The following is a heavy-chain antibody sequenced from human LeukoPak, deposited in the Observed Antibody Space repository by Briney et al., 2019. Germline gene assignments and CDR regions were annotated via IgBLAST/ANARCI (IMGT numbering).Heavy chain of an antibody. Sequence: ASVKVSCKASGYTFNSFSINWVRQAPGQGLEWMGWISTYNGNTNHSQKLQGRVTMTTDTSTSTAYMELSSLRSEDTAVYYCARGGAMVRGVRSIDYWGQGTPVTVSS. J-gene: IGHJ4*02. D-gene: IGHD3-10*01. CDR1: GYTFNSFS. CDR2: ISTYNGNT. V-gene: IGHV1-18*01. CDR3: ARGGAMVRGVRSIDY.